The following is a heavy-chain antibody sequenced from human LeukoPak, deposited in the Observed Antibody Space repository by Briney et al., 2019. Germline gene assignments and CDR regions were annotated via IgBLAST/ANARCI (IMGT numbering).Heavy chain of an antibody. D-gene: IGHD3-22*01. CDR2: INPSGGST. Sequence: SVKVSCKASGYTFTSYDINWVRQAPGQGLEWMGIINPSGGSTSYAQKFQGRVTMTRDTSTSTVYMELSSLRSEDTAVYYCARSLPVLVVAHFDYWGQGTLVTVSS. J-gene: IGHJ4*02. CDR1: GYTFTSYD. V-gene: IGHV1-46*01. CDR3: ARSLPVLVVAHFDY.